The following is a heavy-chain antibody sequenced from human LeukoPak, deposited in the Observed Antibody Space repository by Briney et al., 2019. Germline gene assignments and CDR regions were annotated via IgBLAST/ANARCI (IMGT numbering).Heavy chain of an antibody. CDR3: ARHARWFDP. V-gene: IGHV4-59*08. J-gene: IGHJ5*02. CDR2: IYNSGST. CDR1: GVSISISS. Sequence: SETLSLTCTLSGVSISISSWSWIRPPPGKGLEWIGNIYNSGSTNYNPSLKTRVTISADTSKNQFSLNLNSVTAADTAVYYCARHARWFDPWGQGTLVTVSS.